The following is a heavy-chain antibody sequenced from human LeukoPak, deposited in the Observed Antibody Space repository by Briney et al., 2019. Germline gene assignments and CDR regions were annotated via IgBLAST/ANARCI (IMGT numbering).Heavy chain of an antibody. CDR1: GGSIINYY. CDR2: IYHSGST. J-gene: IGHJ4*02. CDR3: ARANGATGDYYDSSGYYRFDY. V-gene: IGHV4-4*09. Sequence: SETLSLTCTVSGGSIINYYWSWIRQPPGKGLEWIGYIYHSGSTYYNPSLKSRVTISVDTSKNQFSLKLSSVTAADTAVYYCARANGATGDYYDSSGYYRFDYWGQGTLVTVSS. D-gene: IGHD3-22*01.